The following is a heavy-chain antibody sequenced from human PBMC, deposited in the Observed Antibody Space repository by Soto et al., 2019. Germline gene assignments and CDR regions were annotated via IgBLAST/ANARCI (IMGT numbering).Heavy chain of an antibody. CDR3: AKDGGKVAGRGSWLDP. CDR1: GYTFTNYY. D-gene: IGHD6-19*01. CDR2: INPRGGTT. J-gene: IGHJ5*02. V-gene: IGHV1-46*01. Sequence: ASVKVSCKASGYTFTNYYMNWVRQAPGQGLQWMGVINPRGGTTRYAQEFQGRVTMTMDTSTSTVYMELSSLTSDDTAVYYCAKDGGKVAGRGSWLDPWGQGTLVTVSS.